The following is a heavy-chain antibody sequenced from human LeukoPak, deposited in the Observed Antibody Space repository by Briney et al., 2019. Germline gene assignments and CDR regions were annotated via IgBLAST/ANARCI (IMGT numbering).Heavy chain of an antibody. J-gene: IGHJ5*02. CDR2: IYTSRST. Sequence: PSETLSLTCTVSGGSISSYYWSWIRQPAGKGLEWIGRIYTSRSTNYNPSLKSRVTMSVDTSKNQFSLKLSSVTAADTAVYYCARASMVRGVISWFDPWGQGTLVTVSS. V-gene: IGHV4-4*07. CDR3: ARASMVRGVISWFDP. D-gene: IGHD3-10*01. CDR1: GGSISSYY.